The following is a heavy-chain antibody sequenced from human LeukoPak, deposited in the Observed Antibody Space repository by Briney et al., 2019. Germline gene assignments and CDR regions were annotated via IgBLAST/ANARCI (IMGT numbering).Heavy chain of an antibody. CDR3: ARAAAGFLSRRKWFDP. CDR2: ISYDGTNK. V-gene: IGHV3-30*04. J-gene: IGHJ5*02. Sequence: GGSLRLSCAASGFIFSTYAIHWVRQAPGKGLEWVAVISYDGTNKYYADAVEGRFTISRDNSKNTLYLQMNILTAEDTAVYYCARAAAGFLSRRKWFDPWGQGTLVTVSS. CDR1: GFIFSTYA. D-gene: IGHD6-13*01.